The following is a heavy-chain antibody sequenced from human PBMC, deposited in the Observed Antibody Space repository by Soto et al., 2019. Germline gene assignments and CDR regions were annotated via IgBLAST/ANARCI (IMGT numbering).Heavy chain of an antibody. V-gene: IGHV4-30-4*01. J-gene: IGHJ5*02. CDR2: IDDSGTT. Sequence: SETLSLTCTVSGGSISSDDYYWSWIRQPPGKGLEWIGYIDDSGTTYYNPSLKSRVTISVDTSKNQFSLKLSSVTAADTAVYYWGRAQDSYGTELVLVFFYLLGQGTLVTVSS. CDR3: GRAQDSYGTELVLVFFYL. D-gene: IGHD5-18*01. CDR1: GGSISSDDYY.